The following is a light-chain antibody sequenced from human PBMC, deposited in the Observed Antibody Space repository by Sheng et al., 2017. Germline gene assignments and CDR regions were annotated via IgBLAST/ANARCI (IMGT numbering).Light chain of an antibody. Sequence: QSALTQPRSVSGSPGQSVTISCAGTSSDVGAHTYVSWYQHPPRHTPPNSYFMMSISGPRGVPNRFSGSKSGNTASLTISGLQAEDEADYHCCSYAGSYTYVFGTGTKVTV. V-gene: IGLV2-11*01. CDR3: CSYAGSYTYV. CDR1: SSDVGAHTY. CDR2: MS. J-gene: IGLJ1*01.